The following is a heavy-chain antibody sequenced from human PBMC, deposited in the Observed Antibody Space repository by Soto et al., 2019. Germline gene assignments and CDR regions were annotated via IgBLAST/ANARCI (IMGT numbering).Heavy chain of an antibody. J-gene: IGHJ4*02. Sequence: ASVQVSCKASGGTFSSYTISWVRQAPGQGLEWMGRFIPILGIANYAQKFQGRVTITADKSTSTAYMELSSLRSEDTAVYYCARSAAGTPNWGQGTLVTVSS. D-gene: IGHD6-13*01. CDR3: ARSAAGTPN. CDR2: FIPILGIA. CDR1: GGTFSSYT. V-gene: IGHV1-69*02.